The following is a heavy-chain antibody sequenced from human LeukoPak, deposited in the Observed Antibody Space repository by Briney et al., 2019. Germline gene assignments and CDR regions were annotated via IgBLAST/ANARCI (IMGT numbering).Heavy chain of an antibody. D-gene: IGHD3-3*01. CDR1: GGSISSSSYY. CDR2: ICYSGST. Sequence: SETLSLTCTVSGGSISSSSYYWGWIRQPPGKGLEWIGSICYSGSTYYNPSLKSRVTISVDTSKNQFSLKLSSVTAADTAVYYCASLNTIFGVVITTYMDVWGKGTTVTVSS. J-gene: IGHJ6*03. V-gene: IGHV4-39*01. CDR3: ASLNTIFGVVITTYMDV.